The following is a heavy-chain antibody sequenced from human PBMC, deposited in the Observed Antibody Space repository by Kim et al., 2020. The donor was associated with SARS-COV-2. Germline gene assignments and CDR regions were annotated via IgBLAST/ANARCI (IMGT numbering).Heavy chain of an antibody. J-gene: IGHJ4*02. CDR3: ARGYRDHFDY. D-gene: IGHD4-17*01. CDR2: INHSGST. V-gene: IGHV4-34*01. Sequence: SETLSLTCAVYGGSFSGYYWSWIRQPPGKGLEWIGEINHSGSTNYNPSLKSRVTISVDTSKNQFSLKLSSVTAADTAVYYCARGYRDHFDYWGQGTLVTVSS. CDR1: GGSFSGYY.